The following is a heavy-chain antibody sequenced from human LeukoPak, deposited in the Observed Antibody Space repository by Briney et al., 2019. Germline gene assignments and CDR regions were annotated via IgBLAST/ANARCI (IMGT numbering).Heavy chain of an antibody. CDR1: WFTLSSYE. V-gene: IGHV3-48*03. D-gene: IGHD3-22*01. CDR3: ARGHHYRDSSAYYC. Sequence: GGSLRLSWAASWFTLSSYEMNLVRQAPGKGLEWVSYISCSGSTIYYADSVKGRFTISRDTAKNTLYLQMNSGSVEHCHVYYCARGHHYRDSSAYYCWGQGTLVTVSS. J-gene: IGHJ4*02. CDR2: ISCSGSTI.